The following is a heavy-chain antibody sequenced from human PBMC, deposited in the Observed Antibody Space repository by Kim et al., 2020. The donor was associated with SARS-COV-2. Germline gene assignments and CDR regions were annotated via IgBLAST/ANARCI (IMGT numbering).Heavy chain of an antibody. J-gene: IGHJ4*02. D-gene: IGHD3-3*01. Sequence: TYYNPSLKSRVPISVATSKNQFSLKLSSVTAADTAVYYCARQGYYDFWDYWGQGTLVTVSS. CDR3: ARQGYYDFWDY. CDR2: T. V-gene: IGHV4-39*01.